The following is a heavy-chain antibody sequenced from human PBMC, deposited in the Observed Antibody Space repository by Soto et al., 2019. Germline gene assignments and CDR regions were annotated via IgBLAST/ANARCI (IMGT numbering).Heavy chain of an antibody. V-gene: IGHV4-34*01. CDR1: GGSFSGYY. J-gene: IGHJ6*03. CDR2: INHSGST. CDR3: ARSRAKADCSSTSCYGYYYMDV. Sequence: PSETLSLTCAVYGGSFSGYYWSWIRQPPGKGLEWIGEINHSGSTNYNPSLKSRVTISVDTSKNQFSLKLSSVTAADTAVYYCARSRAKADCSSTSCYGYYYMDVWGKGTTVTVSS. D-gene: IGHD2-2*01.